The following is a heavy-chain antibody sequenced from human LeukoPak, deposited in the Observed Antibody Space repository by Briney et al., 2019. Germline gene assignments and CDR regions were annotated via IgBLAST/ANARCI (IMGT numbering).Heavy chain of an antibody. CDR2: INSVGRAA. CDR1: GFTFSSYW. D-gene: IGHD2-2*01. J-gene: IGHJ3*02. V-gene: IGHV3-74*01. CDR3: ARVGVPQYAFDI. Sequence: GGSLRLSCVASGFTFSSYWMHWVRQAPGKGPVWVSRINSVGRAAGDADSVKGRFTISRDNAKNTLYLYMNSRRAEDTAVYSCARVGVPQYAFDIWGQGTWVTVSS.